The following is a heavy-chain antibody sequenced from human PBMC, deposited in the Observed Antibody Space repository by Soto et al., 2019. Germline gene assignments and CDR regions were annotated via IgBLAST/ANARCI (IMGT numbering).Heavy chain of an antibody. D-gene: IGHD5-12*01. CDR3: AHDGDGDGYNS. V-gene: IGHV3-30*18. CDR2: ISYDGSNK. Sequence: QVQLVESGGGVVQPGRSLRLSCAASGFTFSSYGMHWVRQAPGKGLEWVAVISYDGSNKYYADSVKGRFTISRDNSKNTLYLQMNSLRAEDTAVYYCAHDGDGDGYNSWGQGTLVTVSS. J-gene: IGHJ4*02. CDR1: GFTFSSYG.